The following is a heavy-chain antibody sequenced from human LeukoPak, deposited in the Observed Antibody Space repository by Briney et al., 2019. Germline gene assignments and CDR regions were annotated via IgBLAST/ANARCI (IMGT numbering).Heavy chain of an antibody. J-gene: IGHJ6*03. CDR2: IKSKTDGGTT. CDR1: GFTFSNAW. V-gene: IGHV3-15*01. Sequence: SGGSLRLSCAASGFTFSNAWMSWVRQAPGKGLAWVGRIKSKTDGGTTDYAAPVKGRFTISRDDSKNMLYLQMNSLKTEDTAVYYCTTMSGYCSSTGCSLWYYYYYMDVWGKGTTVTVSS. D-gene: IGHD2-2*01. CDR3: TTMSGYCSSTGCSLWYYYYYMDV.